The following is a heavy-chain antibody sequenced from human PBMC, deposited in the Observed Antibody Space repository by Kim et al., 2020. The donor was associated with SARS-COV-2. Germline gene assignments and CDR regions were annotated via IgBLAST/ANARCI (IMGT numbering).Heavy chain of an antibody. CDR1: GFTFSSYG. J-gene: IGHJ6*02. Sequence: GGSLRLSCAASGFTFSSYGMHWVRQAPGKGLEWVAVISYDGSNKYYADSVKGRFTISRDNSKNTLYLQMNSLRAEDTAVYYCAKDIARGYSGYDFSGSYYYGMDVWGQGTTVTVSS. CDR3: AKDIARGYSGYDFSGSYYYGMDV. V-gene: IGHV3-30*18. D-gene: IGHD5-12*01. CDR2: ISYDGSNK.